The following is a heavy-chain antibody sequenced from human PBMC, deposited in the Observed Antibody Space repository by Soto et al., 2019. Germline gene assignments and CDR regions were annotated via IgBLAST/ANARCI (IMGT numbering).Heavy chain of an antibody. CDR2: ISSDGNTT. D-gene: IGHD2-15*01. V-gene: IGHV3-74*01. Sequence: EVQLVESGGGLVQPGGSLRLSCAGSGFTFSKYWLHWVRQAPGRGPVWVSRISSDGNTTNHADSVKGRFTISRDNVKNTMYLEMNSLRDEDTAMYYCARLRLLYRSGGSCYGPLDYWGQGTLVAVSS. CDR3: ARLRLLYRSGGSCYGPLDY. J-gene: IGHJ4*02. CDR1: GFTFSKYW.